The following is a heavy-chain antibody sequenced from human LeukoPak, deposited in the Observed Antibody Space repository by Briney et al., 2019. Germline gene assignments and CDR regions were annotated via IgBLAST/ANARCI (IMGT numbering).Heavy chain of an antibody. D-gene: IGHD3-22*01. J-gene: IGHJ6*03. Sequence: SVKVSCKASGYTFTSHHMHWVRQAPGQGLEWIGGIIPVFQTPNYAQNFRGRVTITTDESTRTAYMELSSLRYEDTAIYYCARDTTLSRVITATTTYHYFDYIDVWGKGTTVTISS. CDR1: GYTFTSHH. CDR3: ARDTTLSRVITATTTYHYFDYIDV. CDR2: IIPVFQTP. V-gene: IGHV1-69*05.